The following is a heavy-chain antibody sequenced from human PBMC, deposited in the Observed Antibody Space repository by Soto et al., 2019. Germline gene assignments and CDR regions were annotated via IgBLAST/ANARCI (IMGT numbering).Heavy chain of an antibody. Sequence: PSETLSLTCTVSGGSISSYYWSWIRQPPGKGLEWIGCIYYSGSTNYNPSLKSRVTISVDTSKNQFSLKLSSATAADTAVYYCARSDGRYWGQGTLVTVSS. CDR3: ARSDGRY. V-gene: IGHV4-59*01. J-gene: IGHJ4*02. CDR2: IYYSGST. CDR1: GGSISSYY.